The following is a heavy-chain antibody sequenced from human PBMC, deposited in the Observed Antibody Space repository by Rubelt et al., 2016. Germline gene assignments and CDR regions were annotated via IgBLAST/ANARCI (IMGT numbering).Heavy chain of an antibody. CDR1: GGSFSGYY. D-gene: IGHD6-13*01. CDR3: ARGRRGSSSWLGRDYYGMDV. Sequence: QVQLQQWGAGLLKPSETLSLTCAVYGGSFSGYYWSWIRQPPGKGLEWIGEINHSGSTNYNPSLKSRVTISVDTSKNQFSLKPSCVTAADTAVYYCARGRRGSSSWLGRDYYGMDVWGQGTTVTVSS. V-gene: IGHV4-34*01. J-gene: IGHJ6*02. CDR2: INHSGST.